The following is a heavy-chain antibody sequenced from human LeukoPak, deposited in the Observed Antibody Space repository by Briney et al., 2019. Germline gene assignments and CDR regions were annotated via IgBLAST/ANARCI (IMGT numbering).Heavy chain of an antibody. Sequence: PGGSLRLSCAASGFTFSSYGMHWVRQAPGKGLEWVAVISYDGSEKYYADSVKGRFTISRDNSKNTVYLQMNSLGADDTAVYYCARAGFGEFLRLYYWGQGTLVTVSS. J-gene: IGHJ4*02. CDR1: GFTFSSYG. D-gene: IGHD3-10*01. CDR3: ARAGFGEFLRLYY. V-gene: IGHV3-33*05. CDR2: ISYDGSEK.